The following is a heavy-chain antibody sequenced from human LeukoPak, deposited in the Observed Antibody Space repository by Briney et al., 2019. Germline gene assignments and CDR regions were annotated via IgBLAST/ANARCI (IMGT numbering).Heavy chain of an antibody. D-gene: IGHD6-25*01. Sequence: SETLSLTCTVSGGSISSGSYYWSWIRQPAGKGLEWIGRIYTSGSTNYNPSLKSRVTISVDTSKNQFSLKLSSVTAADTAVYYCASSAANPSSGSYYFDYWGQGTLVTVSS. CDR2: IYTSGST. V-gene: IGHV4-61*02. CDR3: ASSAANPSSGSYYFDY. J-gene: IGHJ4*02. CDR1: GGSISSGSYY.